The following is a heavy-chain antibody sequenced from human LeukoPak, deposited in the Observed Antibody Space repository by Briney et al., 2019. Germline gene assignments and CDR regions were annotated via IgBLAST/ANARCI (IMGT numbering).Heavy chain of an antibody. D-gene: IGHD3-9*01. CDR3: ARGGDLTGLHYYYYGMDV. CDR2: MNPNSGNT. CDR1: GYTFTSYD. Sequence: GASVKVSCKASGYTFTSYDINWVRQATGQGLEWMGWMNPNSGNTGYAQKFQGRVTMTRNTSISTAYMELSSPRSEDTAVYYCARGGDLTGLHYYYYGMDVWGQGTTVTVSS. J-gene: IGHJ6*02. V-gene: IGHV1-8*01.